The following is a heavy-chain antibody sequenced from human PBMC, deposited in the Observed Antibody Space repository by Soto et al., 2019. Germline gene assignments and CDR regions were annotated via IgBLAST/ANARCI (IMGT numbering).Heavy chain of an antibody. V-gene: IGHV3-30-3*01. J-gene: IGHJ6*02. CDR3: ARVYSVVVVAVDYYGMDV. D-gene: IGHD2-15*01. CDR2: ISYDGSNK. Sequence: QVQLVESGGGVVQPGRSLRLSCAASGFTFSSYAMHWVRQAPGKGLERVAVISYDGSNKYYADSVKGRFTISRDNSKITLYLQMNSRRAEDTAVYYCARVYSVVVVAVDYYGMDVWGQGTTVTVSS. CDR1: GFTFSSYA.